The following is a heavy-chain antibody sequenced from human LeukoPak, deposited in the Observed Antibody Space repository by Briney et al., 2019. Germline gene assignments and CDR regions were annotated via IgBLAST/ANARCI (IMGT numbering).Heavy chain of an antibody. J-gene: IGHJ4*02. V-gene: IGHV3-21*01. Sequence: GRSLRLSCAASGFTFTTYSMNWVRQAPGKGLEWVSSITSSSTSMYYADSVKGRFTISRDNAKNSLYLQMISLRAEDTAVYYCARTYYDILTGYNPYFDYWGQGTLVTVSS. D-gene: IGHD3-9*01. CDR2: ITSSSTSM. CDR1: GFTFTTYS. CDR3: ARTYYDILTGYNPYFDY.